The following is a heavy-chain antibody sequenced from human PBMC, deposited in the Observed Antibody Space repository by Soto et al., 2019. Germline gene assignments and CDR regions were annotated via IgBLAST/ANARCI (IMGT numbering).Heavy chain of an antibody. J-gene: IGHJ4*02. CDR2: IYWDDDK. CDR1: GFSLSTSGVG. CDR3: AHRQGVAAAGLYYFDY. V-gene: IGHV2-5*02. D-gene: IGHD6-13*01. Sequence: SGPTLVNPTQTLTLTCTFSGFSLSTSGVGVGWIRQPPGEALEWLALIYWDDDKRYSPSLKSRLTITKDTSKNQVVLTMTNMDPVDTATYYCAHRQGVAAAGLYYFDYWGQGTLVTVSS.